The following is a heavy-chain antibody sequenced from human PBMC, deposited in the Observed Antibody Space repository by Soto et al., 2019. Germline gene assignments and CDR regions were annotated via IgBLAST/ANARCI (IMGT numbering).Heavy chain of an antibody. Sequence: LRLSCAASGFTFSSYGMHWVRQAPGKGLEWVAVISYDGSNKYYADSVKGRFTISRDNSKNTLYLQMNSLRAEDTAVYYCAKGADSLPGPGITIFGENNWFDPWGQGTLVTVSS. CDR2: ISYDGSNK. CDR1: GFTFSSYG. J-gene: IGHJ5*02. V-gene: IGHV3-30*18. D-gene: IGHD3-3*01. CDR3: AKGADSLPGPGITIFGENNWFDP.